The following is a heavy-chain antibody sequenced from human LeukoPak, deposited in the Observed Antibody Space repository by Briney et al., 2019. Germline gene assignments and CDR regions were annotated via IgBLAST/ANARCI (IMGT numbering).Heavy chain of an antibody. CDR3: AKRKSGSSGLYYFDY. D-gene: IGHD3-10*01. CDR2: VIGSGGST. J-gene: IGHJ4*02. CDR1: GFTFSSYA. V-gene: IGHV3-23*01. Sequence: GESLRLSCAASGFTFSSYAMSWVRQAPGKGLEWVSAVIGSGGSTYYADSVEGRFTVSRDNSKNTMYLQMNSLRADDTAIYYCAKRKSGSSGLYYFDYWGQGTLVTVSS.